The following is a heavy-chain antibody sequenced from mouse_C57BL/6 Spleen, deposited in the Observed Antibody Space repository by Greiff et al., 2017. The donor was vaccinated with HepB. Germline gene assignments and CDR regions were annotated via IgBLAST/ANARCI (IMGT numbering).Heavy chain of an antibody. J-gene: IGHJ3*01. CDR3: ARELTGTRAY. CDR2: IYPGDGDT. D-gene: IGHD4-1*01. Sequence: VQRVESGPELVKPGASVKISCKASGYAFSSSWMNWVKQRPGKGLEWIGRIYPGDGDTNYNGKFKGKATLTADKSSSTAYMQLSSLTSEDSAVYFCARELTGTRAYWGQGTLVTVSA. V-gene: IGHV1-82*01. CDR1: GYAFSSSW.